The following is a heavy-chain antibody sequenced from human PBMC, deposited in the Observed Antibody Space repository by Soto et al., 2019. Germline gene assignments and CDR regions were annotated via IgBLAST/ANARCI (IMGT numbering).Heavy chain of an antibody. J-gene: IGHJ4*02. Sequence: GGSLRVSCASSGFTFSSYSMNWVHQAPGKGLEWVSSISSSSSYIYYADSVKGRFTISRDNAKNSLYLQMNSLRAEDTAVYYCARANSALIAVASFDYWGQGTLVTVSS. D-gene: IGHD6-19*01. CDR1: GFTFSSYS. CDR3: ARANSALIAVASFDY. CDR2: ISSSSSYI. V-gene: IGHV3-21*01.